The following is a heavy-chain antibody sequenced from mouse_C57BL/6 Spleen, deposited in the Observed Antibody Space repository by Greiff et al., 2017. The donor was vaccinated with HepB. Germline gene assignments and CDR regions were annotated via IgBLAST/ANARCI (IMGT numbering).Heavy chain of an antibody. Sequence: QLQESGPELVKPGASVKISCKASGYSFTDYNMNWVKQSNGKSLEWIGVINPNYGTTSYNQKFKGKATLTVDQSSSTAYMQLNSLTSEDSAVYYCARGYDYDEDYAMDYWGQGTSVTVSS. V-gene: IGHV1-39*01. J-gene: IGHJ4*01. CDR1: GYSFTDYN. CDR2: INPNYGTT. CDR3: ARGYDYDEDYAMDY. D-gene: IGHD2-4*01.